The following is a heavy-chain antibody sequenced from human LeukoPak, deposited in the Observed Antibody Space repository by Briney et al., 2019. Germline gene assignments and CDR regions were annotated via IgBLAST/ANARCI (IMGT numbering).Heavy chain of an antibody. D-gene: IGHD3-10*01. Sequence: ASVKVSCKASGYTFTSYYMHWVRQAPGQGLEWMGIINPSGGSTSYAQKFQGRVTMTRDTSTSTVYMELSSLRSEDTAVYYCARDLDYYGSGSYPSLFDYWGQGTLVTVSS. CDR1: GYTFTSYY. V-gene: IGHV1-46*01. CDR3: ARDLDYYGSGSYPSLFDY. J-gene: IGHJ4*02. CDR2: INPSGGST.